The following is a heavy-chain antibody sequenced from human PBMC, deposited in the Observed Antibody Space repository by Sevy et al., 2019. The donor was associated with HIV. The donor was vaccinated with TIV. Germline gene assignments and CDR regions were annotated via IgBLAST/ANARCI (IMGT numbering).Heavy chain of an antibody. J-gene: IGHJ4*02. D-gene: IGHD1-7*01. CDR3: ARDWNYGIDY. CDR1: GYSFISSG. V-gene: IGHV1-18*01. CDR2: INGNRGNT. Sequence: ASVKVSCKTSGYSFISSGISWMRQAPGQGLEWMGWINGNRGNTNYAQKFQDRVTITTDTSTSTAYMGLRSLRSDDTAIYYCARDWNYGIDYWGQGALVTVSS.